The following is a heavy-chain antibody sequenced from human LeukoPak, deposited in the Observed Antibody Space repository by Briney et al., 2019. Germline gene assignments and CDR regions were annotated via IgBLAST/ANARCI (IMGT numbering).Heavy chain of an antibody. Sequence: GGSLRLSCAASGFTFSSYEMNWVRQAPGKGLEWVSYISSSGSTIYYADSVKGRFTISRDNAKNSLYLQMNSLRAEDTAVYYYARGHNGYSYYYYGIDVWGKGTTVTVSS. V-gene: IGHV3-48*03. J-gene: IGHJ6*04. CDR2: ISSSGSTI. D-gene: IGHD5-18*01. CDR1: GFTFSSYE. CDR3: ARGHNGYSYYYYGIDV.